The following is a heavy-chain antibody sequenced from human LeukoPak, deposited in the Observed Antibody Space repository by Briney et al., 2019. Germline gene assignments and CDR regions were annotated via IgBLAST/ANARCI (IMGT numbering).Heavy chain of an antibody. D-gene: IGHD2-8*01. Sequence: PSETLSLTCTVSGGSISSYYWSWIRQPPGKGLEWIGCISYSGSTNYNPSLRRRVTISVDTSKNQFSLKLSSVTAPDTAVYYCARREDVLWYFDLWGRGTLVTVSS. J-gene: IGHJ2*01. CDR2: ISYSGST. CDR1: GGSISSYY. V-gene: IGHV4-59*08. CDR3: ARREDVLWYFDL.